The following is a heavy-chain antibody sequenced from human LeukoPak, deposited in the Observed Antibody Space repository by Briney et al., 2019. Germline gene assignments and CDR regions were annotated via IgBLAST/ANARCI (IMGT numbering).Heavy chain of an antibody. CDR3: AKISSGYCSGGSCYLDY. V-gene: IGHV3-23*01. CDR1: GFTLSSYA. Sequence: PGGSLRLSCAASGFTLSSYAMSWVRQAPGKGLEWVSAISGSGGSTYYADSVKGRFTISRDNAKNTLYLQMNSLRVEDTAVYYCAKISSGYCSGGSCYLDYWGQGTLVTVSS. D-gene: IGHD2-15*01. CDR2: ISGSGGST. J-gene: IGHJ4*02.